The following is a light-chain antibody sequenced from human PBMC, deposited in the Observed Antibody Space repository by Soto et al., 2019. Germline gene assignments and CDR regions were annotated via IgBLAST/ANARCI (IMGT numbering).Light chain of an antibody. CDR2: GAS. V-gene: IGKV3-15*01. Sequence: EIILTQSPASLSVSPGERATISCRASQSVNNNLAWYQQKPAQAPRLLIYGASTSATGIPGRFRGSGSVTEFTLTITSLQSEDFAVYFCQHYNNLAPDTFGQGTKLEIK. CDR1: QSVNNN. J-gene: IGKJ2*01. CDR3: QHYNNLAPDT.